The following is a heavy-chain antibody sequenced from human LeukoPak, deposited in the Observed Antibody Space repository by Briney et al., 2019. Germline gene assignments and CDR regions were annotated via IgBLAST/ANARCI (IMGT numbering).Heavy chain of an antibody. V-gene: IGHV1-3*01. Sequence: ASVKVSCKASGYTFTNSFSNYAIHWVRQAPGQRLEWMGWINAGNGNTKYSQKFQGRVTITRDTSPSTVYIELSSLTYEDTALYYCARDQAGAVKAFDIWGQGTMVTVSS. D-gene: IGHD6-19*01. J-gene: IGHJ3*02. CDR2: INAGNGNT. CDR3: ARDQAGAVKAFDI. CDR1: GYTFTNSFSNYA.